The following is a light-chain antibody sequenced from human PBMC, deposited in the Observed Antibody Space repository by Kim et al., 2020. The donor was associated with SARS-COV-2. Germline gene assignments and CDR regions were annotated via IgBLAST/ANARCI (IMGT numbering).Light chain of an antibody. CDR2: GAS. V-gene: IGKV3-15*01. CDR3: LQYNNWPPLT. CDR1: PRVTSN. Sequence: QGERATPSCTASPRVTSNFAWYQHKPGQAPRLLVYGASTRATGVPTRFSGSGSGTEFTLTISSLQSEDFAIYYCLQYNNWPPLTFGGGTKVDIK. J-gene: IGKJ4*01.